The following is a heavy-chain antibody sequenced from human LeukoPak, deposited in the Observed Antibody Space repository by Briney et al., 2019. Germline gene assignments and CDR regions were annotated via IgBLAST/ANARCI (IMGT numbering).Heavy chain of an antibody. Sequence: GGSLRLSCAASGFTFSSYSMNWVRQAPGKGLEWVSYISSSSSTIYYADSVKGRFTISRDNAKNSLYLQMNSLRAEDTAVYYCAKSLSIVVVPAAFMDVWGKGTTVTVSS. CDR2: ISSSSSTI. CDR3: AKSLSIVVVPAAFMDV. J-gene: IGHJ6*03. V-gene: IGHV3-48*01. D-gene: IGHD2-2*01. CDR1: GFTFSSYS.